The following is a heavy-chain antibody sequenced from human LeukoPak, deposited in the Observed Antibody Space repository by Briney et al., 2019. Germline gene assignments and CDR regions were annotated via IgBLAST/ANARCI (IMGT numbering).Heavy chain of an antibody. V-gene: IGHV3-74*01. CDR3: ARHEVGVGATHDY. J-gene: IGHJ4*02. D-gene: IGHD1-26*01. CDR2: ISKDGSST. Sequence: PGGSLRLSCAASGFTFSSYWMHWVRQAPGKGLVWVSRISKDGSSTYYADSVKGRFTISRDNAKNTLYLQMNSLRAEDTAVYYCARHEVGVGATHDYWGQGTLVTVSS. CDR1: GFTFSSYW.